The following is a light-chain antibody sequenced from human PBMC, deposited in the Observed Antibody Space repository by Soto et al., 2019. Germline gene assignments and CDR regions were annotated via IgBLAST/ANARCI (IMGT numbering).Light chain of an antibody. V-gene: IGLV1-47*01. Sequence: QSVLTQPPSASGTPGQRVTISCSGSSSNIGSNYVYWYQQLPGTAPKLLIYRNNQRPSGVPDRFSGSKSGTSASLAISGLRSEDEADYYCAAWDDSLWGVFGGGTKLTVL. CDR3: AAWDDSLWGV. J-gene: IGLJ3*02. CDR2: RNN. CDR1: SSNIGSNY.